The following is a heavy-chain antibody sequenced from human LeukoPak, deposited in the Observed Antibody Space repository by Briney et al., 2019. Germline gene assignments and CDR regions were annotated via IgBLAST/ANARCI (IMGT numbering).Heavy chain of an antibody. CDR2: IKQDGSEK. Sequence: GGPLRLSCAASGFAFGSSWMSWVRQAPGKGLEWVANIKQDGSEKYYLESVRGRFTISRDNAKNSLYLEMYSLRAEETAVYYCARLRDGWCVSTSGRAAFEIWGQGTVVTVSS. D-gene: IGHD2-2*01. V-gene: IGHV3-7*01. CDR1: GFAFGSSW. J-gene: IGHJ3*02. CDR3: ARLRDGWCVSTSGRAAFEI.